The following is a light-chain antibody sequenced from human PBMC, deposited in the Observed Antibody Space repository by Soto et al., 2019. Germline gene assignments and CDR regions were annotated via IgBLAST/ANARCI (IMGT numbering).Light chain of an antibody. V-gene: IGLV2-23*01. CDR3: CSYAGSSTFYV. CDR2: EGS. J-gene: IGLJ1*01. CDR1: SSDVGSYNL. Sequence: QALRTESASVSGSPGQSITISCTGTSSDVGSYNLVSWYQQHPGKAPKLMIYEGSKRPSGVSNRFSGSKSGNTASLTISGLQAEDEADYYCCSYAGSSTFYVFGTGTKVTVL.